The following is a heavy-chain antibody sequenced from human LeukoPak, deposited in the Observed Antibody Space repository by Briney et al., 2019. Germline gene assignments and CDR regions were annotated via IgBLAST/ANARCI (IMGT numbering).Heavy chain of an antibody. CDR2: IYYSGST. Sequence: SETLSLTCAVSGDSISSSSYSWGWIRQPPGKGLEWIGSIYYSGSTYHNPSLKSQVTISVDTSKNQFFLKLSSVTAADTAVYYCARHSDCVTSSCYTGYSDYWGQGTLVTVSS. CDR1: GDSISSSSYS. J-gene: IGHJ4*02. D-gene: IGHD2-2*02. V-gene: IGHV4-39*01. CDR3: ARHSDCVTSSCYTGYSDY.